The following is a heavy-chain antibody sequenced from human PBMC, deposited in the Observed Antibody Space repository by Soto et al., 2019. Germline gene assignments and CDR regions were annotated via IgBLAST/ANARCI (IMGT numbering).Heavy chain of an antibody. Sequence: PSETLSLTCSVTYASVSSYSWSWIRQSPWKGLEWIGYIHYSGGTNYTPSLRSRVTISVDTSKNQLSLNLTSLTAADTAVYYCARGGTSGSGVFNWFGPWGQGTLVTVSS. CDR1: YASVSSYS. CDR3: ARGGTSGSGVFNWFGP. D-gene: IGHD3-10*01. V-gene: IGHV4-59*02. CDR2: IHYSGGT. J-gene: IGHJ5*02.